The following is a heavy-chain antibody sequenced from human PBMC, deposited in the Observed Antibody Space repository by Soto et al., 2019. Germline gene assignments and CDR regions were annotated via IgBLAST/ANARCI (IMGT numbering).Heavy chain of an antibody. D-gene: IGHD2-2*02. CDR3: ARAGDDCSTTNCDMIDY. CDR2: INAGNGKT. V-gene: IGHV1-3*01. CDR1: GYTFTTYA. J-gene: IGHJ4*02. Sequence: QVQLVQSGVAVKKPGASVKVSCKASGYTFTTYAMHWVRQAPGQRLEWMGWINAGNGKTKYSQKFQGRVTITRDTSGTTDYMQLSSLRSEDTAVYYCARAGDDCSTTNCDMIDYWVQGTLVTVSS.